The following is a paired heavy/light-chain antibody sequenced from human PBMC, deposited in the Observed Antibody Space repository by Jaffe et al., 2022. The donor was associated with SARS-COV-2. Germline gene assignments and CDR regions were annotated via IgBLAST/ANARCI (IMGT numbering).Heavy chain of an antibody. V-gene: IGHV1-46*01. CDR1: GYTFTANY. D-gene: IGHD3-10*01. Sequence: QVQLVQSGAEVKKPGASVRISCRASGYTFTANYLHWVRQAPGQGLEWMGIMNPKTGSATYAPKFQGGVTMTTDTSTNTAYLELSSLRFEDTALYYCARDGPFAYHSGSGGPLDFWGQGTLVTVSS. J-gene: IGHJ4*02. CDR3: ARDGPFAYHSGSGGPLDF. CDR2: MNPKTGSA.
Light chain of an antibody. Sequence: EFALTQSPGTLSLSPGERATLSCRANESVSNYLAWYQQKAGQAPSLLIYGTSSRASDTPDRFTASGSGTDFTLTISRLEPEDFALYFCQHYGGSVPITFGQGTRLEIK. CDR1: ESVSNY. CDR3: QHYGGSVPIT. J-gene: IGKJ5*01. CDR2: GTS. V-gene: IGKV3-20*01.